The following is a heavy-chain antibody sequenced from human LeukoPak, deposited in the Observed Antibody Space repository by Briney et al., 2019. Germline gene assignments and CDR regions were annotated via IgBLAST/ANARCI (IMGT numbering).Heavy chain of an antibody. CDR1: GFPFNSYW. D-gene: IGHD1-7*01. CDR2: IKEDGSEK. Sequence: GGSLRLSCAASGFPFNSYWMTWVRQAPGKGLEWVANIKEDGSEKYYVDSVKGRFTISRDNAKNSLYLQMNSLRAEDTAVYYCASIGGPNWNYVSDAFDIWGQGTMVTVSS. J-gene: IGHJ3*02. CDR3: ASIGGPNWNYVSDAFDI. V-gene: IGHV3-7*01.